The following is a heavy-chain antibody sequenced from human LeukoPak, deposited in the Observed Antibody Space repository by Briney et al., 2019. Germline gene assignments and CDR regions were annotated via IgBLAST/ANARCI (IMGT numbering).Heavy chain of an antibody. D-gene: IGHD6-13*01. Sequence: SETLSLTCTVSGGSISSYYWSWIRQPPGKGLEWIGYIYYSGSTNYNPSLKSRVTISVDTSKNQFSLKLSSVTAADTAVYYCARSSSSWYSKARWFDPWGQGTLVTVSS. CDR3: ARSSSSWYSKARWFDP. J-gene: IGHJ5*02. CDR1: GGSISSYY. V-gene: IGHV4-59*08. CDR2: IYYSGST.